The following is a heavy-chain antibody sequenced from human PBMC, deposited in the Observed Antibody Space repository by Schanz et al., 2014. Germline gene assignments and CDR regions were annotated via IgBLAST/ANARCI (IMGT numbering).Heavy chain of an antibody. J-gene: IGHJ4*02. D-gene: IGHD5-18*01. CDR3: AKSGGGYSYGFVEY. Sequence: EMQLLESGGGLVQPGGSLRLSCAASGFSFSIFAMTWVRQAPGQGLEWVSTISGCGGGTYPADSVKGRFTISRDNSNNTLYLQMSSLRAEDTAVYYCAKSGGGYSYGFVEYWGQGILVTVSS. CDR1: GFSFSIFA. CDR2: ISGCGGGT. V-gene: IGHV3-23*01.